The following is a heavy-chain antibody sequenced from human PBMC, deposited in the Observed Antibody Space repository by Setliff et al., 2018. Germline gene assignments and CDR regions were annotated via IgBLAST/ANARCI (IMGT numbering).Heavy chain of an antibody. CDR2: INPSGGTT. J-gene: IGHJ3*01. V-gene: IGHV1-46*01. CDR1: GYTFTTYY. Sequence: ASVKVSCKASGYTFTTYYMHWVRQAPGQGLEWMGIINPSGGTTSYAQKFQGRVTMTRDTSTSTVYMDLSSLRSEDTAVYCCARDRGYCSSTACYPYIPGLDVWGQGTMVTVSS. CDR3: ARDRGYCSSTACYPYIPGLDV. D-gene: IGHD2-2*01.